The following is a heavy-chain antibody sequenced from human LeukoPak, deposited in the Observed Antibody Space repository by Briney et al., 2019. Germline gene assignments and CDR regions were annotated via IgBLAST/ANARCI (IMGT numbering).Heavy chain of an antibody. CDR1: GFTFSSFG. D-gene: IGHD6-6*01. Sequence: PGGSLRLSCAASGFTFSSFGMHWVRKAPGKGLVWVAVIWYDGSNKYYADPVKGRFAISRDNSKNTLYLQMNSLRAEDTAVYYCASQLRIAARLGGMDVWGQGTTVTVSS. CDR3: ASQLRIAARLGGMDV. V-gene: IGHV3-33*01. CDR2: IWYDGSNK. J-gene: IGHJ6*02.